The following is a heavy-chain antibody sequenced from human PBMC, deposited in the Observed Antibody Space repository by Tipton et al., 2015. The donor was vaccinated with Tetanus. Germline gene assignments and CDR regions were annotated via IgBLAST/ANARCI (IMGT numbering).Heavy chain of an antibody. D-gene: IGHD1-26*01. V-gene: IGHV1-69*04. CDR3: ARDSGSYYLGGY. CDR2: IIPILGIA. Sequence: QSGAEVKKPGSSVKVSCKASGGTFSSYAISWVRQAPGQGLEWMGRIIPILGIANYAQKFQGRVTITADKSTSTAYMELSSLRSEDTAVYYCARDSGSYYLGGYWGQGTLVTVSS. CDR1: GGTFSSYA. J-gene: IGHJ4*02.